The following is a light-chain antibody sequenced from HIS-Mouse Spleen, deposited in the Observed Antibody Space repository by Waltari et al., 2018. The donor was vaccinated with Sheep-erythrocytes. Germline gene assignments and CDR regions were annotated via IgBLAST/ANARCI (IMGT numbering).Light chain of an antibody. CDR1: SGINVGTYR. CDR2: YKSDSDK. V-gene: IGLV5-45*03. CDR3: QAWDSSTVV. J-gene: IGLJ2*01. Sequence: QAVLTQPSSLSASPGASASLTCTLRSGINVGTYRIYWYQQKPGSPPQYLLRYKSDSDKQQGSGVPGRFSGSKDASANAGILLISGLQSEDEADYYCQAWDSSTVVFGGGTKLTVL.